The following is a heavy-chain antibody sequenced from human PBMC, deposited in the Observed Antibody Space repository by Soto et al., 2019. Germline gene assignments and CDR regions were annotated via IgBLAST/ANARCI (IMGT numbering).Heavy chain of an antibody. CDR3: ARVRAGAANGYYGMDV. CDR2: ISTGSSTI. D-gene: IGHD1-26*01. J-gene: IGHJ6*02. Sequence: GGSLRLSCRASGFTLSDYEMHWVRQAPGKGLEWVSYISTGSSTIYYADTVKGRFTISRDNAENSLFLEMKSLRPEDTAVYYCARVRAGAANGYYGMDVWGQGTTVTVSS. V-gene: IGHV3-48*03. CDR1: GFTLSDYE.